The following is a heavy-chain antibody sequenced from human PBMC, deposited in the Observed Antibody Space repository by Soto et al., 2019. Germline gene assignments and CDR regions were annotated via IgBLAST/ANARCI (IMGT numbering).Heavy chain of an antibody. Sequence: ASVKVSCKASGYTFTSYAMHWVRQAPGQRLEWMGWINAGNGNTKYSQKFQGRVTITRDTSASTAYMELSSLRSEDTAVYYCARGSRIQLWLMFHYWGQGTLVTVS. CDR2: INAGNGNT. D-gene: IGHD5-18*01. J-gene: IGHJ4*02. CDR3: ARGSRIQLWLMFHY. CDR1: GYTFTSYA. V-gene: IGHV1-3*01.